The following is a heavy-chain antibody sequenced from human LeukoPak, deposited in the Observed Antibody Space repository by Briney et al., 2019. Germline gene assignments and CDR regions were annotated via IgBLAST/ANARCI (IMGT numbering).Heavy chain of an antibody. CDR2: ISSNGGST. J-gene: IGHJ4*02. Sequence: GGSLRLSCAASGFTFSSYAMHWVRQAPGKGLEYVSAISSNGGSTYYANSVKGRFTISRDNSKNTLYLQMGSLRAEDMAVYYCARVSVGALDHWGQGTLLTVSS. CDR1: GFTFSSYA. V-gene: IGHV3-64*01. CDR3: ARVSVGALDH. D-gene: IGHD1-26*01.